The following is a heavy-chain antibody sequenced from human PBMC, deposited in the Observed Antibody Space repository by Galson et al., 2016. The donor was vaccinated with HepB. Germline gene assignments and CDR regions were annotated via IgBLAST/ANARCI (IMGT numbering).Heavy chain of an antibody. CDR1: GFSVSGKY. V-gene: IGHV3-53*01. CDR2: IFSGDAT. CDR3: EGYSDPFDI. D-gene: IGHD3-22*01. Sequence: SLRLSCAASGFSVSGKYMSWARQAPGKGLEWVSAIFSGDATYYRDSVKGRFTISRDTSKNTLYLQMNNLRAEDTAIYYCEGYSDPFDIWAKGQWSPSLQ. J-gene: IGHJ3*02.